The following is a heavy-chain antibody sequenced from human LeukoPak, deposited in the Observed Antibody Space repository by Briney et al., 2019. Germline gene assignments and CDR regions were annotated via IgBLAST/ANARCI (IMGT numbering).Heavy chain of an antibody. CDR1: GGSFSGYY. CDR2: INPSGST. D-gene: IGHD2-21*02. V-gene: IGHV4-34*01. Sequence: SETLSLTCTVFGGSFSGYYWSWIRQPPDKGLEWIGEINPSGSTNYNPSLKTRVTISTDTSKNHFSLNLNSVTAEATGVYYCVRGSRVYCGGDCYYYWSQGTLVTVSS. J-gene: IGHJ4*02. CDR3: VRGSRVYCGGDCYYY.